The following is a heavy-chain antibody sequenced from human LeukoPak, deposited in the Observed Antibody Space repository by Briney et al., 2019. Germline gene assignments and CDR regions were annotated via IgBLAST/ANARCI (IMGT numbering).Heavy chain of an antibody. CDR3: AKDRGGTGDFDY. J-gene: IGHJ4*02. CDR1: GYTFISYA. D-gene: IGHD1-1*01. V-gene: IGHV1-3*01. Sequence: ASVKVSCKASGYTFISYAMHWVRQAPGQRLEWMGWINAGNGETKYSEKFQGRVTITRDTSASTAYMELTSLRSADTAVYYCAKDRGGTGDFDYWGLGTLVTVSS. CDR2: INAGNGET.